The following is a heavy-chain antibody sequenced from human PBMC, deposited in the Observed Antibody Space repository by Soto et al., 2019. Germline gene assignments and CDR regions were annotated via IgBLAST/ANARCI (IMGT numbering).Heavy chain of an antibody. Sequence: PSETLSLTCTVSGGSISSYYWSWIRQPPGKGLEWIGYIYYSGSTNYNPSLKSRVTISVDTSKNQFSLKLSSVTAADTAVYYCARLDPLYCSGGSCYPGVDYYYYYMDVWGKGTTVTVSS. D-gene: IGHD2-15*01. V-gene: IGHV4-59*08. J-gene: IGHJ6*03. CDR1: GGSISSYY. CDR3: ARLDPLYCSGGSCYPGVDYYYYYMDV. CDR2: IYYSGST.